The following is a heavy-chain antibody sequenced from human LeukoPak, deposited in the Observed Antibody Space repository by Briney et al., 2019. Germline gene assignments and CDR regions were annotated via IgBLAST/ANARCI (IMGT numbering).Heavy chain of an antibody. V-gene: IGHV3-48*04. CDR1: GFTFSSYS. CDR2: ISSSSSTI. CDR3: ARDHVDCSGGSCYSGWRNY. Sequence: GGSLRLSCAASGFTFSSYSMNWVRQAPGKGLEWVSYISSSSSTIYYADSVKGRFTISRDNAKNSLYLQMNSLRAEDTAVYYCARDHVDCSGGSCYSGWRNYWGQGTLVTVSS. D-gene: IGHD2-15*01. J-gene: IGHJ4*02.